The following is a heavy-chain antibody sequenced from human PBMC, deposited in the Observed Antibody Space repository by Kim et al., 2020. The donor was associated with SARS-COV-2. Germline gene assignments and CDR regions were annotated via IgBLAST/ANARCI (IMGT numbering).Heavy chain of an antibody. CDR3: APDWVEEGYSSGWAGQFWDY. D-gene: IGHD6-19*01. CDR1: GFTFSSYA. Sequence: GGSLRLSCAASGFTFSSYAMSWVRQAPGKGLEWVSAISGSGGSTYYADSVKGRFTISRDNSKNTLYLQMNSLRAEDTAVYYCAPDWVEEGYSSGWAGQFWDYWCQGTLVTVSS. CDR2: ISGSGGST. V-gene: IGHV3-23*01. J-gene: IGHJ4*02.